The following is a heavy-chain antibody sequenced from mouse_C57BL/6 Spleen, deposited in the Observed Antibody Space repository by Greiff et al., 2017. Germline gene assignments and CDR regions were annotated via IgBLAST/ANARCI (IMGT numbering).Heavy chain of an antibody. Sequence: EVKLVESGGGLVKPGGSLKLSCAASGFTFSSYTMSWVRQTPEKRLEWVATISGGGGNTYYPDSVKGRFTIARDKAKNTLYLQMSSLRSEDTALYYCARPLGYYAMDDWGQGTSVTVSS. CDR3: ARPLGYYAMDD. CDR2: ISGGGGNT. D-gene: IGHD4-1*01. J-gene: IGHJ4*01. CDR1: GFTFSSYT. V-gene: IGHV5-9*01.